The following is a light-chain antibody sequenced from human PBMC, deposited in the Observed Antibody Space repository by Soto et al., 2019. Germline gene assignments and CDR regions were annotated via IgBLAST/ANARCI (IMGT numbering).Light chain of an antibody. V-gene: IGKV1-17*01. CDR3: LQRKTYPWT. CDR2: SAS. J-gene: IGKJ1*01. CDR1: QGISND. Sequence: DIQMTQSPSSLSASVGDRVTITCRASQGISNDLGWYQQKPGKAPKRLIYSASSLQSGVPSRFSGSGSGTEFTLTISCLQPEDFATYYCLQRKTYPWTFGQGTKVEIK.